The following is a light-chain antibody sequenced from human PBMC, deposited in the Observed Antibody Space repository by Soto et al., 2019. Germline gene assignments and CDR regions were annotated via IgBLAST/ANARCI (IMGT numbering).Light chain of an antibody. V-gene: IGKV1-6*01. Sequence: AIQMTQSPPSLSASVGDRVTITCRASQGIRNDLGWYQQKPGKAPKLLIYTSSTLQSGVPSRFSGSGSGTDFTLTISSLQPEGAATYYSLQDYNSYTFGQGTKLEIK. CDR1: QGIRND. J-gene: IGKJ2*01. CDR3: LQDYNSYT. CDR2: TSS.